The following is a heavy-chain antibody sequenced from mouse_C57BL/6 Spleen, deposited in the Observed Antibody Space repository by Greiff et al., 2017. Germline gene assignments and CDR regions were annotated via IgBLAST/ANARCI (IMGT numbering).Heavy chain of an antibody. J-gene: IGHJ4*01. CDR1: GYSITSGYY. CDR2: ISYDGSN. Sequence: VQLQQSGPGLVKPSQSLSLTCSVTGYSITSGYYWNWIRQFPGNKLEWMGYISYDGSNNYNPSLKNRISITRDTSKNQFFLKLNSVTTEDTATYYCARDRSYAMDYWGQGTSVTVSS. V-gene: IGHV3-6*01. CDR3: ARDRSYAMDY.